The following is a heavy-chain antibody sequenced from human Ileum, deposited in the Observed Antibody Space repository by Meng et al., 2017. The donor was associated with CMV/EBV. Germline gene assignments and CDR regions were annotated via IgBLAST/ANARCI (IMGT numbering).Heavy chain of an antibody. J-gene: IGHJ3*02. CDR3: ARDPNGDYVGAFDI. CDR1: GFTFSNFW. V-gene: IGHV3-74*01. D-gene: IGHD2-8*01. CDR2: TSPDGRVT. Sequence: GGSLRLSCAASGFTFSNFWVHWVRQAPGKGLVWVSCTSPDGRVTAYADSVKGRFTISRDNSKNTLFLQMNNLRTEDTAIYYCARDPNGDYVGAFDIWGQGTMVTVSS.